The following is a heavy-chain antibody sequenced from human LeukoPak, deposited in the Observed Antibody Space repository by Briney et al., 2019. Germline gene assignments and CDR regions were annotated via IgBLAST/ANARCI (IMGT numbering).Heavy chain of an antibody. CDR2: IKQDGSEK. V-gene: IGHV3-7*03. CDR3: AIPWYYDFWSGYRD. Sequence: GGSLRLSCAASGFTFSSYWMSWVRQAPGKGLEWVANIKQDGSEKYYVDSVKGRFTISRDNAKNSLYLQMNSLRAEDTAVYYCAIPWYYDFWSGYRDWGQGTLVTVSS. J-gene: IGHJ4*02. CDR1: GFTFSSYW. D-gene: IGHD3-3*01.